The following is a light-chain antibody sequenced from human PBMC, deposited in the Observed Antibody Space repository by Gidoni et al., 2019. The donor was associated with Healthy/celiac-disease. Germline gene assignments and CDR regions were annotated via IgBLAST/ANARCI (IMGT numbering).Light chain of an antibody. CDR2: GAS. CDR3: QQYGSSRKIT. Sequence: EIVLTQSPGPLSLSPGERATLSCRASQSVSSSYLAWYQQKPGQAPRLLIYGASSRATGIPDRFSGSGSGTDFTLTISRLEPEDFAVYYCQQYGSSRKITFGQGTRLEIK. J-gene: IGKJ5*01. CDR1: QSVSSSY. V-gene: IGKV3-20*01.